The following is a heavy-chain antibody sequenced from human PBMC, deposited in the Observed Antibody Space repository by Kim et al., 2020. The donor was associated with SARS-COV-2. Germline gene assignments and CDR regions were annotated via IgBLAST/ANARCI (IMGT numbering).Heavy chain of an antibody. CDR2: IYYRGST. CDR3: ARPGGRGLDY. V-gene: IGHV4-39*01. Sequence: SETLSLTCTVSGGSISSSSYYWGWIRQPPGKGLEWIGSIYYRGSTYYNPSLKSRVTISVDTSKNQFSLKLSSVTAADTAVYYCARPGGRGLDYWGQGTLVTVSS. D-gene: IGHD1-26*01. CDR1: GGSISSSSYY. J-gene: IGHJ4*02.